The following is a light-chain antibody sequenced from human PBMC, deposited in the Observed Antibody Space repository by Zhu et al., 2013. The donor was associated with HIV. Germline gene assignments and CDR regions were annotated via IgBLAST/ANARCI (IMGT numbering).Light chain of an antibody. J-gene: IGKJ4*01. CDR2: AAS. V-gene: IGKV1-39*01. Sequence: PPSVSVSPGQTASITCSGDKLGDRYASWYQQKPGKAPKLLIYAASSLQSGVPSRFSGSGSGTDFTLTISSLQPEDFAVYYCHRYDTSSLTFGGGTTVEIK. CDR1: KLGDRY. CDR3: HRYDTSSLT.